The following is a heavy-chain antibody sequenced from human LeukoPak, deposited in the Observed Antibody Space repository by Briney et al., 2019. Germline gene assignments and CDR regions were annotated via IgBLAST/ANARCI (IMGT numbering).Heavy chain of an antibody. CDR1: GFSFSIYA. J-gene: IGHJ3*02. CDR3: ARDKGTTHPGTFDI. D-gene: IGHD4-17*01. CDR2: ISGSNDNT. V-gene: IGHV3-23*01. Sequence: PGGSLRLSCAASGFSFSIYAMSWVRQSPGKGLEWVSSISGSNDNTYHADSVKGRFSISRDNSKSTLYLQMNSLRAEDTAVYYCARDKGTTHPGTFDIWGQGTMVTVSS.